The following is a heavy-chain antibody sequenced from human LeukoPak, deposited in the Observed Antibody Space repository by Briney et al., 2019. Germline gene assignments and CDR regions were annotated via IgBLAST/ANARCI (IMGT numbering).Heavy chain of an antibody. CDR3: ARDNPYCSGGSCYSFRWFDP. D-gene: IGHD2-15*01. CDR2: IYTSGST. CDR1: GGSISSYY. Sequence: PSETLSLTCTVSGGSISSYYWSWIRQPAGKGLEWIGRIYTSGSTNYNPSLKSRVTMSVDTSENQFSLKLSSVTAADTAVYYCARDNPYCSGGSCYSFRWFDPWGQGTLVTVSS. J-gene: IGHJ5*02. V-gene: IGHV4-4*07.